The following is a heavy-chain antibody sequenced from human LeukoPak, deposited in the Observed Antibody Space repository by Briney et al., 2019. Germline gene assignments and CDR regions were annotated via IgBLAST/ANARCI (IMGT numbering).Heavy chain of an antibody. Sequence: PGGSLRLSCAASGFIVSNNYMNWVRQAPGKGLEWVSGISEGVGNTYYADSVKGRFTISRDHSKNTLYLQMNSLRAEDTALYYCAKREKGTTGRFFDYWGQGTLVTVSS. D-gene: IGHD4-17*01. CDR3: AKREKGTTGRFFDY. CDR2: ISEGVGNT. V-gene: IGHV3-23*01. CDR1: GFIVSNNY. J-gene: IGHJ4*02.